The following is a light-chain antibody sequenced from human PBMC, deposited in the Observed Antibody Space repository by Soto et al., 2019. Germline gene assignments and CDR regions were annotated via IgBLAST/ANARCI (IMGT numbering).Light chain of an antibody. CDR1: QGISSF. CDR2: DAS. CDR3: QQLKSYPLT. V-gene: IGKV1-9*01. Sequence: DVQLTQSPSFLSTSVGDRVTISCRASQGISSFLVWYQQSPGKAPKLLIYDASTLQSGVPSRFRGSGSGTEFTLKISSLQPEDFATDYCQQLKSYPLTFGGGTKVEIK. J-gene: IGKJ4*01.